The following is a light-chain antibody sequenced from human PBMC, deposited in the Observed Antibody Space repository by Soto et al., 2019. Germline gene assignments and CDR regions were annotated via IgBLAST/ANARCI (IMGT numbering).Light chain of an antibody. CDR3: QQYNSYST. Sequence: IQMTQPPSSPSASVGDRVTITWRASQSISTYVNWYQQRPGKAPKLLIYGASSLESGVPSRFSGSGSGTEFTLTISSLQPDDFATYYCQQYNSYSTFGQGTNVDI. J-gene: IGKJ1*01. V-gene: IGKV1-5*01. CDR1: QSISTY. CDR2: GAS.